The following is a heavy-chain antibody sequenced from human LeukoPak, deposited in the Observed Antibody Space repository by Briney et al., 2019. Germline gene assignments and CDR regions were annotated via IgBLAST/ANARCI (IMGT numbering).Heavy chain of an antibody. CDR1: GFTFTGSA. CDR3: TRYSSSGLDY. D-gene: IGHD6-13*01. Sequence: GGSLRLFCAASGFTFTGSAMHWVRQASGKGLERVGRIRSKANSYATAYAASVKGRFTLSRDDSKNTAYLQMNSLKTEDTAVYYCTRYSSSGLDYWGQGTLVTVSS. CDR2: IRSKANSYAT. J-gene: IGHJ4*02. V-gene: IGHV3-73*01.